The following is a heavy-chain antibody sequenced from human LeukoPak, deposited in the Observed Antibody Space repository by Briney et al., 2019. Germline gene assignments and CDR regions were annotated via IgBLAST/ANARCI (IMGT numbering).Heavy chain of an antibody. CDR1: GYTFTSYD. Sequence: ASVKVSCKASGYTFTSYDINWVRQATGQGLEWMGWMNPNSGNTGYAQKFQGRVTMTRNTSISTAYMELGSLRSEDTAVYYCAREYYDILTGQTYYFDYWGQGTLVTVSS. J-gene: IGHJ4*02. CDR2: MNPNSGNT. V-gene: IGHV1-8*01. D-gene: IGHD3-9*01. CDR3: AREYYDILTGQTYYFDY.